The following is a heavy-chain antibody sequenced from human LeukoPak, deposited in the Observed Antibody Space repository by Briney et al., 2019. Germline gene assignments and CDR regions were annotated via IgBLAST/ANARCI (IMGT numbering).Heavy chain of an antibody. CDR2: IIPIFGTA. Sequence: GASVKVSCKASGGTFSSYAISWARQAPGQGLEWMGGIIPIFGTANYAQKFQGRVTITADESTSTAYMELGSLRSEDTAVYYCARARQPYYDSSGYYYYFDYWGQGTLVTVSP. J-gene: IGHJ4*02. CDR3: ARARQPYYDSSGYYYYFDY. D-gene: IGHD3-22*01. CDR1: GGTFSSYA. V-gene: IGHV1-69*13.